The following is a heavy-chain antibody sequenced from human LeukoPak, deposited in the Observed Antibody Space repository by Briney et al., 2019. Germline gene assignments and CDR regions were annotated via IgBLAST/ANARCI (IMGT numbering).Heavy chain of an antibody. D-gene: IGHD6-19*01. CDR3: ASEAVAGNNWFDP. CDR1: GYTFTGYY. Sequence: ASVKVSXKASGYTFTGYYVHWVRQAPGQGLEWMGWINPNSGGTKYAQKFQGRVTMTRDTSISTAYMELSRLRSDDTAVYYCASEAVAGNNWFDPWGQGTLVTVSS. V-gene: IGHV1-2*02. J-gene: IGHJ5*02. CDR2: INPNSGGT.